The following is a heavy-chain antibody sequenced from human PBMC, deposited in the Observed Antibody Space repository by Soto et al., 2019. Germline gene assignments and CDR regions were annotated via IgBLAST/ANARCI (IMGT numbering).Heavy chain of an antibody. CDR2: ISAYSGKT. J-gene: IGHJ4*02. CDR1: GYTFTTYG. V-gene: IGHV1-18*01. D-gene: IGHD3-16*01. Sequence: QVQLVQSGGEVKKPGASVKVSCKTSGYTFTTYGISWVRQAPGQGLGWVGWISAYSGKTHYAQKFQGKVTMTTDTSTNTAYLELRSLRSDDTAVYYCARDPYLGDHQYWGQGTLVTVSS. CDR3: ARDPYLGDHQY.